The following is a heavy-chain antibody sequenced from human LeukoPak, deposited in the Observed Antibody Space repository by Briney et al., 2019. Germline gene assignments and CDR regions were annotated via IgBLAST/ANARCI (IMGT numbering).Heavy chain of an antibody. CDR2: INSDGYSI. Sequence: GGSLRLSCAAPGFTFSSYEMNWVRQAPGKGLVWVSRINSDGYSISYADSVKGRFTISRENAKNTLYLQMNSLTVEDTAVYYCARATAVAGTDSWGQGTLVTVSS. CDR1: GFTFSSYE. J-gene: IGHJ4*02. CDR3: ARATAVAGTDS. V-gene: IGHV3-74*01. D-gene: IGHD6-19*01.